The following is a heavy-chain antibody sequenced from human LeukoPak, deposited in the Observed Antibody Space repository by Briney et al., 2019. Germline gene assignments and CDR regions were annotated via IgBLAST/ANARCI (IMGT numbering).Heavy chain of an antibody. V-gene: IGHV3-7*01. J-gene: IGHJ4*02. Sequence: PGGSLRLSCTVSGISFSSYCMSWVRQAPGKGLEWVANIKQDGSENYVGSVKGRFTISRDNAKNSLYLEMNSLRAEDTAMYYCARDRYCTTTRCSDYWGQGTLVTVSS. CDR2: IKQDGSE. CDR1: GISFSSYC. D-gene: IGHD2-2*01. CDR3: ARDRYCTTTRCSDY.